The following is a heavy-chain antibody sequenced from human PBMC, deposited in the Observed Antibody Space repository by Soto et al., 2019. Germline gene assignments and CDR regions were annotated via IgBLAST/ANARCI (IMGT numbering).Heavy chain of an antibody. CDR2: IFPTGTT. V-gene: IGHV4-4*09. CDR3: ARCMVYYESGRFEPTVVF. CDR1: GDSMNSEY. J-gene: IGHJ4*02. D-gene: IGHD3-16*01. Sequence: SENLSLTCSVSGDSMNSEYWTWIRQTPGKGLEWIGYIFPTGTTNYNPSLKSRVIISVDRSKNQFSLDLFSVTAADTAIYYCARCMVYYESGRFEPTVVFCGQGTRVIVSA.